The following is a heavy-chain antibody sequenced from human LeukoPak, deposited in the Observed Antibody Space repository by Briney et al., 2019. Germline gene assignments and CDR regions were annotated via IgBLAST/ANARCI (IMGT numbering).Heavy chain of an antibody. CDR2: IKQDGSEK. V-gene: IGHV3-7*01. Sequence: PGGSLRLSCAASGFTFSSYWMSWVRQAPGKGLEWVANIKQDGSEKYYVDSVKGRFTISRDNAKNSLYLQMNSLRAEDTAVYYCAXXQWELRGVGSYFDYWGQGTLVTVSS. J-gene: IGHJ4*02. D-gene: IGHD1-26*01. CDR3: AXXQWELRGVGSYFDY. CDR1: GFTFSSYW.